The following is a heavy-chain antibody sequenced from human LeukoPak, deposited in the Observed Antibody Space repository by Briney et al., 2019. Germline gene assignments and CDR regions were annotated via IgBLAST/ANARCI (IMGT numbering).Heavy chain of an antibody. V-gene: IGHV3-21*01. CDR2: ISSSSYI. Sequence: PGGSLRLSCAASGLTFSSYSMNWVRQAPGKGLEWVSSISSSSYIYYADSVKGRFTISRDNAKNSLYLQMNSLRAEDTAVYYCARAPQQLVISWGQGTLVTVSS. CDR3: ARAPQQLVIS. J-gene: IGHJ5*02. CDR1: GLTFSSYS. D-gene: IGHD6-13*01.